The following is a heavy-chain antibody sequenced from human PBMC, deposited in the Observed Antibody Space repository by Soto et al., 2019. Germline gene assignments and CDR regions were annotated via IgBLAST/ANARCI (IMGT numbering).Heavy chain of an antibody. CDR1: GFTFSSYG. D-gene: IGHD3-10*01. J-gene: IGHJ4*02. CDR2: ISYDGSNK. Sequence: QVQLVEPGGGVVQPGRSLRLSCAASGFTFSSYGMHWVRQAPGKGLEWVAVISYDGSNKYYADSVKGRFTISRDNSKNTLYLQMNSLRAEDTAVYYCARGGPDYGSGSLDYWGQGTLVTVSS. V-gene: IGHV3-30*03. CDR3: ARGGPDYGSGSLDY.